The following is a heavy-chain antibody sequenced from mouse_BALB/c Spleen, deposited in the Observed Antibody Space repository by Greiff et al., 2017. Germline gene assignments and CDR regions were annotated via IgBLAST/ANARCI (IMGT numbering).Heavy chain of an antibody. V-gene: IGHV1S135*01. J-gene: IGHJ2*01. CDR3: ARKDNYCSIFDY. CDR2: IDPYNGGT. D-gene: IGHD1-1*01. Sequence: EVQLQQSGPELVKPGASVKVSCTASGYAFTSYNMYWVKQRPGKSLEWIGYIDPYNGGTSYNQKFKGKATLTVNKSSSTAYIHLNSLTSEDSAVYYCARKDNYCSIFDYWGQGTTLTVSS. CDR1: GYAFTSYN.